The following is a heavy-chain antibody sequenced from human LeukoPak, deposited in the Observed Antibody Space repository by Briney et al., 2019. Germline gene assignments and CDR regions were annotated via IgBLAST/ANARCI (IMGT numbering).Heavy chain of an antibody. V-gene: IGHV4-59*08. CDR2: IYYSGST. Sequence: SETLSLTCTVSGGSISSYYWSWIRQPPGKGLEWIGYIYYSGSTNYNPSLKSRVTISVDTSKNQFSLKLSSVPAADTAVYYCARHRSYDILTGYYSPLDYWGQGTLVTVSS. CDR3: ARHRSYDILTGYYSPLDY. CDR1: GGSISSYY. D-gene: IGHD3-9*01. J-gene: IGHJ4*02.